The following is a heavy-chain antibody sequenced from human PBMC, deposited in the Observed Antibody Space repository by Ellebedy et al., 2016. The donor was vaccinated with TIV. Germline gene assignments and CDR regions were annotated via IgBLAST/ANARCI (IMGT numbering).Heavy chain of an antibody. J-gene: IGHJ6*02. D-gene: IGHD3-9*01. V-gene: IGHV4-34*01. CDR3: ARVTPFGDDILTAYFYHAMDV. CDR1: GGSFSGYQ. CDR2: INQSGST. Sequence: SETLSLTXAVSGGSFSGYQWSWIRQPPGKGLEWLGEINQSGSTNYNPSLKSRVTISVDKSKIQFSLKLSSVTAADTAVYYCARVTPFGDDILTAYFYHAMDVWGLGTTVIVSS.